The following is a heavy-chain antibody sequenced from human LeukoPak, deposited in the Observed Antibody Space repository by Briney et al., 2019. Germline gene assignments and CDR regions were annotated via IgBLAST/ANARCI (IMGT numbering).Heavy chain of an antibody. V-gene: IGHV3-53*01. CDR2: IYSGGST. CDR1: GFTVSSNY. J-gene: IGHJ4*02. CDR3: ARMSTMRCFDY. Sequence: GGSLRLSCAASGFTVSSNYMSWARQAPGKGLEWVSVIYSGGSTYYADSVKGRFTISRDNSKNTLYLQMNSLRAEDTAVYYCARMSTMRCFDYWGQGTLVTVSS. D-gene: IGHD3-22*01.